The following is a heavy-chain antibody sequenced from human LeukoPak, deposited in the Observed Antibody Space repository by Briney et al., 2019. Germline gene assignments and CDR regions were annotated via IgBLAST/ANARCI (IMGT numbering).Heavy chain of an antibody. D-gene: IGHD2-15*01. CDR1: GGSFSGYY. J-gene: IGHJ6*03. Sequence: SETPSLTCAVYGGSFSGYYWSWIRQPPGKGLEWIGEISHSGSANYNPSLKNRLTISVDTSKNQFSLRLSSVTAADTAVYYCARLGYCSGGSCYSLDYYYYYMDVWGKGTTVTISS. V-gene: IGHV4-34*01. CDR3: ARLGYCSGGSCYSLDYYYYYMDV. CDR2: ISHSGSA.